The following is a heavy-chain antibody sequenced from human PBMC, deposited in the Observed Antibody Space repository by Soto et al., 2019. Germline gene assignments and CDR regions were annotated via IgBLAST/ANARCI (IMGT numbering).Heavy chain of an antibody. CDR2: INTDGSNT. D-gene: IGHD3-22*01. CDR1: GLTFNRYW. V-gene: IGHV3-74*01. Sequence: PGGSLRLSCAASGLTFNRYWMHWVRHAPGKGLVWVSHINTDGSNTNYADSVKGRFTISRDNAKSTLFLQMNSLRDEDTAVYYCARALCSGRNCYTYYLDPWGQGIPVTVYS. CDR3: ARALCSGRNCYTYYLDP. J-gene: IGHJ5*02.